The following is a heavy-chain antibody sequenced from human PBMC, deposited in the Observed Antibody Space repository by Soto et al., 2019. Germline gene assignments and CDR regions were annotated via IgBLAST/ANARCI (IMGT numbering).Heavy chain of an antibody. J-gene: IGHJ4*02. V-gene: IGHV4-31*03. CDR2: IYYSGST. CDR3: ARSPEATVTAFDY. Sequence: QVQLQESGPGLVKHSQTLSLTCTVSGGSISSGGYYWSWIRQHPGKGLEWIGYIYYSGSTYYNPSLKSRVTISVDTSKNQFSLKLSSMTAADTAVYYCARSPEATVTAFDYWGQGTLVTVSS. CDR1: GGSISSGGYY. D-gene: IGHD4-17*01.